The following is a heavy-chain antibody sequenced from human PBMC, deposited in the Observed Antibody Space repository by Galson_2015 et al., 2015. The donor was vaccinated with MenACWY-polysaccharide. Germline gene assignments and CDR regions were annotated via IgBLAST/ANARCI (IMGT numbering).Heavy chain of an antibody. J-gene: IGHJ4*02. CDR3: ARERWVRGVFFDQ. CDR1: GFTFSNFW. CDR2: ITQDGSEK. D-gene: IGHD3-10*01. Sequence: SLRLSCAASGFTFSNFWMSWVRQAPGKGLEWVASITQDGSEKYLVDSVKGRFTISRDNAENSLFLQMNSLRAEDTAVYYCARERWVRGVFFDQWGQGTLVTVSS. V-gene: IGHV3-7*01.